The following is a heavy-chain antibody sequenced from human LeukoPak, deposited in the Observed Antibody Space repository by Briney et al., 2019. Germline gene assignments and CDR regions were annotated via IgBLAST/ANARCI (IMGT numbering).Heavy chain of an antibody. CDR2: INPNSGST. CDR1: GYTFTGYY. CDR3: ARDSSGYYYGYNWFDP. J-gene: IGHJ5*02. Sequence: ASVKVSCKASGYTFTGYYMHWVRQAPGQGLEWMGWINPNSGSTNSAQKFQGRVTMTRDTSISTAYMELSSLRSDDTAVYYCARDSSGYYYGYNWFDPWGQGTLVTVSS. V-gene: IGHV1-2*02. D-gene: IGHD3-22*01.